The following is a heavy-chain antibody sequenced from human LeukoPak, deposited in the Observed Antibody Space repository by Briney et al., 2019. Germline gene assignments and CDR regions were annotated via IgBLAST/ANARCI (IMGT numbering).Heavy chain of an antibody. Sequence: SSETLSLTCTVSGGSISSYYWSWVRQPPGKGLEWIGYIYYSGSTNYNPSLKSRVTISVDTSKNQFSLKLSSVTAADTAVYYCARSGGSYYYYYYMDVWGKGTTVTVSS. V-gene: IGHV4-59*01. CDR1: GGSISSYY. D-gene: IGHD1-26*01. CDR2: IYYSGST. CDR3: ARSGGSYYYYYYMDV. J-gene: IGHJ6*03.